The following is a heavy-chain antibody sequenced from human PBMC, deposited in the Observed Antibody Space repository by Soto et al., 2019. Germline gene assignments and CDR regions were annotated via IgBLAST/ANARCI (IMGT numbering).Heavy chain of an antibody. V-gene: IGHV4-31*03. CDR3: ARRNLYDSSGYLAEFWFDP. D-gene: IGHD3-22*01. CDR2: IYYSGST. CDR1: GGSISSGGYY. J-gene: IGHJ5*02. Sequence: LSLTCTVSGGSISSGGYYWSWIRQHPGKGLEWIGYIYYSGSTYYNPSLKSRVTISVDTSKNQFSLKLSSVTAADTAVYYCARRNLYDSSGYLAEFWFDPWGQGTLVTVSS.